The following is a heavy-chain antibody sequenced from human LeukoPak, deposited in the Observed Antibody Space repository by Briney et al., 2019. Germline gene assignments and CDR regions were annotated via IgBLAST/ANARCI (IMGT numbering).Heavy chain of an antibody. CDR2: ISGSGGST. J-gene: IGHJ4*02. Sequence: PGGSLRLSCAASGFSFSIHGMGWVRQAPGKGLEWVSAISGSGGSTYYADSVKGRFTISRDNSKNTLYLQMNSLRAEDTAVYYCAKGVWFGPNYFDYWGQGTLVTVSS. D-gene: IGHD3-10*01. CDR3: AKGVWFGPNYFDY. CDR1: GFSFSIHG. V-gene: IGHV3-23*01.